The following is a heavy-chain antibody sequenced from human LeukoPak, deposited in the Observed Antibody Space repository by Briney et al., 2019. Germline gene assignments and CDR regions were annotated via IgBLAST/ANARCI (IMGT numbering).Heavy chain of an antibody. CDR1: GFTFSSYA. D-gene: IGHD3-9*01. V-gene: IGHV3-23*01. Sequence: PGGSLRLSCAASGFTFSSYAVSWVRQAPGKGLEWVSVIRGSGGSTYYADSVKGRFTISRDNSKNTLYLQMNSLRAEDTAVYYCAKDRQNYDILTGYEYWGQGTLVTVSS. CDR2: IRGSGGST. CDR3: AKDRQNYDILTGYEY. J-gene: IGHJ4*02.